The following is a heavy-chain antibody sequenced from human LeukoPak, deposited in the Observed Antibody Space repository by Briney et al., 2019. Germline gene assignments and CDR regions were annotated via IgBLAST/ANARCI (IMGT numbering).Heavy chain of an antibody. V-gene: IGHV4-59*08. CDR2: IYYSGST. CDR3: ARHKSLAYCGGDCSDAFDI. CDR1: GGSISSYY. D-gene: IGHD2-21*02. Sequence: PSETLSLTCTVSGGSISSYYWSWIRQPPGKGLEWIGYIYYSGSTNYNPSLKSRVTISVDTSKNQFSLKLSSVTAADTAVYYCARHKSLAYCGGDCSDAFDIWGQGTMVTVSS. J-gene: IGHJ3*02.